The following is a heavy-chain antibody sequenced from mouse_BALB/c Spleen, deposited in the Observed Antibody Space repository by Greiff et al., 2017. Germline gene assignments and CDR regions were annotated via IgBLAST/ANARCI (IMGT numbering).Heavy chain of an antibody. CDR1: GYTFTSYT. CDR3: ARISIHYYGYYAMDY. J-gene: IGHJ4*01. D-gene: IGHD1-2*01. V-gene: IGHV1-4*02. Sequence: VQLQESAAELARPGASVKMSCKASGYTFTSYTMHWVKQRPGQGLEWIGYINPSSGYTEYNQKFKDKTTLTADKSSSTAYMQLSSLTSEDSAVYYCARISIHYYGYYAMDYWGQGTSVTVSS. CDR2: INPSSGYT.